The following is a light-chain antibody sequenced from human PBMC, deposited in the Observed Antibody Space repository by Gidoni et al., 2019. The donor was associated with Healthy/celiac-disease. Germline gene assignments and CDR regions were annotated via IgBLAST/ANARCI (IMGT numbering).Light chain of an antibody. J-gene: IGKJ1*01. V-gene: IGKV1-39*01. CDR3: QQNYSTPWT. CDR2: ATS. CDR1: QSISSY. Sequence: DIQMTQSPSSLSASVGDRVTITCRASQSISSYLNRYQQKPGKAPKLLIYATSSLQSGVPSRFSGRRSGTDFTLAISRLQPEDFGTYYCQQNYSTPWTFXQXTKVEIK.